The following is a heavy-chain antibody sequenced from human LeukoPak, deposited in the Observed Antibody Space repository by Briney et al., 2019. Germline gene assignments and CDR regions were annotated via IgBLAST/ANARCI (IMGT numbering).Heavy chain of an antibody. CDR3: ASAEPRGIIWYPY. J-gene: IGHJ4*02. CDR1: GGSISSYY. CDR2: IYSSGST. D-gene: IGHD6-13*01. Sequence: PSETLSLTCRVSGGSISSYYWSWIRQPPGKGLEWIGYIYSSGSTNYSPSLKSRVTISADTSKNQFSLKLSSVTAADTAVYYCASAEPRGIIWYPYWGQGTLVTVSS. V-gene: IGHV4-59*12.